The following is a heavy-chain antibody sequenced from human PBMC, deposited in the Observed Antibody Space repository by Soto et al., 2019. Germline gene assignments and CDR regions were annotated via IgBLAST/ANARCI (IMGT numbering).Heavy chain of an antibody. V-gene: IGHV1-69*06. CDR2: IIPIFNTT. J-gene: IGHJ4*02. Sequence: QVQLVQSGAEVKTPGSSLKVSCTVSGSRFSNYVISWVRQAPGHGLEWLGRIIPIFNTTQYAQKFQGRVTITAGKSTNTASLELSSLTSDDTAVYYCAREGRGKKAGYNGLVSLGYWGQGTLVTVSS. CDR3: AREGRGKKAGYNGLVSLGY. D-gene: IGHD2-2*02. CDR1: GSRFSNYV.